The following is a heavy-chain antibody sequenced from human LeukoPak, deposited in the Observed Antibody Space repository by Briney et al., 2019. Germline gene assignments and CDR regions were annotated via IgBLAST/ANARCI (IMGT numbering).Heavy chain of an antibody. CDR3: AREGYYDFWSGPRGYYYMDV. J-gene: IGHJ6*03. D-gene: IGHD3-3*01. CDR1: GYTFTGYY. Sequence: ASVKVSCKASGYTFTGYYMHWVRQAPGQGLEWMGWINPDSGGTNYAQKFQGRVTMTRDTSISTAYMELSRLRSDDTAVYYCAREGYYDFWSGPRGYYYMDVWGKGTTVTVSS. CDR2: INPDSGGT. V-gene: IGHV1-2*02.